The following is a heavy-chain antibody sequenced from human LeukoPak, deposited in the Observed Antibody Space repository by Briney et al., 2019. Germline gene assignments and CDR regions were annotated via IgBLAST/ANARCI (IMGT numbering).Heavy chain of an antibody. V-gene: IGHV3-7*01. CDR1: GFTFRSYW. Sequence: GGSLRLSCAASGFTFRSYWMSWVRQAPGKGLEWVANIKQDGSEKYYVDSVKGRFTISRDNAKNSLYLQMNSLRAEDTAVYYCAREGRSGSYLGYWGQGTLVTVSS. J-gene: IGHJ4*02. D-gene: IGHD3-10*01. CDR2: IKQDGSEK. CDR3: AREGRSGSYLGY.